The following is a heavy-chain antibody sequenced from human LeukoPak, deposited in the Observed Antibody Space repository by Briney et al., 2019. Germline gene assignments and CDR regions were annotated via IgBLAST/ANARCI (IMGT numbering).Heavy chain of an antibody. V-gene: IGHV3-66*01. CDR2: IYSGGDT. CDR3: ARDLYPRDY. J-gene: IGHJ4*02. Sequence: GWSLRLSCAASGFTVSSSYMNWVRQAPGKGLEWVSTIYSGGDTFYTDSVKGRFTISRDNSKNMLYLQMNSLRVEDTAVYYCARDLYPRDYWGQGTLVTVSS. D-gene: IGHD3-16*02. CDR1: GFTVSSSY.